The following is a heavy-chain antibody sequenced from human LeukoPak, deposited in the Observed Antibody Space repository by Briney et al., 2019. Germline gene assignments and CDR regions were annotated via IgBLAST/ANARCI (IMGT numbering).Heavy chain of an antibody. CDR2: INPNSGGT. J-gene: IGHJ4*02. V-gene: IGHV1-2*02. D-gene: IGHD3-22*01. CDR1: GYTFTGYY. Sequence: GASVKVSCKASGYTFTGYYMHWVRQAPGQGLEWMGWINPNSGGTNYAQKFQGRVTMARDTSISTAYMELSRLRSDDTAVYYCARGLSSGYYYENLYFDYWGQGTLVTVSS. CDR3: ARGLSSGYYYENLYFDY.